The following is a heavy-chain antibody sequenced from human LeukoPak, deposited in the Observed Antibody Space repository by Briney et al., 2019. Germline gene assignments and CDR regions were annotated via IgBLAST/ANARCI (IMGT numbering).Heavy chain of an antibody. CDR3: ARELYSSGYHDAFDI. CDR2: INHSGST. V-gene: IGHV4-34*01. CDR1: GGSFNGYY. Sequence: SETLSLTCAVYGGSFNGYYWSWIRQPPGKGLEWIGEINHSGSTNYNPSLKSRVTISVDTSKNQFSLKLNSVTAADTAVYYCARELYSSGYHDAFDIWGQGTMVTVSS. J-gene: IGHJ3*02. D-gene: IGHD3-22*01.